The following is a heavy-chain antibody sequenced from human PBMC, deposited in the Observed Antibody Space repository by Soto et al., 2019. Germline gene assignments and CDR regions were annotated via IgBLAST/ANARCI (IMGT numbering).Heavy chain of an antibody. Sequence: QVQLEQSGAEVKRPGSSVKVSCKASGGNFNTYPISWVRQAPGHRLEWMGKIIPIFATPDYAQKFQGRVRINADTATTTVYMALRRLKSDDSAVYYCESDTRLWGSTGWKRENLFDIWGQGTMVTVSS. CDR3: ESDTRLWGSTGWKRENLFDI. CDR2: IIPIFATP. J-gene: IGHJ3*02. V-gene: IGHV1-69*06. CDR1: GGNFNTYP. D-gene: IGHD3-16*01.